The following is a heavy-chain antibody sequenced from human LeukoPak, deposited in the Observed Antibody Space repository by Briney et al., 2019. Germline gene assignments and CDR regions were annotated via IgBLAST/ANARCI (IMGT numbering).Heavy chain of an antibody. D-gene: IGHD3-3*01. CDR2: IYYSGST. V-gene: IGHV4-59*08. Sequence: PSETLSLTCTVSGGSISSYYWSWIRQPPGKGLEWIWDIYYSGSTNYNPSLKSRVTISADTSTNQFSLKLSSVTAADTAVYYCARAVRRRALRFLEWLFRHDAFDIWGQGTMVTVPP. CDR3: ARAVRRRALRFLEWLFRHDAFDI. CDR1: GGSISSYY. J-gene: IGHJ3*02.